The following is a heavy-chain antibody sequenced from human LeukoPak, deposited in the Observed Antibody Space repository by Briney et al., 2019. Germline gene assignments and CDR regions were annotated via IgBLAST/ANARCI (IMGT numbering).Heavy chain of an antibody. CDR3: ARGAGSSGSYKGLYSDY. V-gene: IGHV4-59*01. Sequence: SETLSLTCTVSVGSIRSYYWSWIRQPPQKGLEWIGYIHYSGATNYNPSLKSRVTISVDTSKNHFSLQLSSVTAADTAVYYCARGAGSSGSYKGLYSDYWGQGTLVTVSS. D-gene: IGHD1-26*01. J-gene: IGHJ4*02. CDR2: IHYSGAT. CDR1: VGSIRSYY.